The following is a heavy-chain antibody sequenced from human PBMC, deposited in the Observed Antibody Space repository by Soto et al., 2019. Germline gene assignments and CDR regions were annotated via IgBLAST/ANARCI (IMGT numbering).Heavy chain of an antibody. CDR2: IRPDGSEI. CDR1: GFAFSGPW. V-gene: IGHV3-7*01. J-gene: IGHJ6*02. Sequence: GGSLRLSCAASGFAFSGPWMSWVRQAPGKGLEWVAKIRPDGSEIYYVDSVRGRFTISRDNAKSSLFLQMNSLRADDTAVYYCARDGYYYALDVWGQGTTVTVSS. CDR3: ARDGYYYALDV.